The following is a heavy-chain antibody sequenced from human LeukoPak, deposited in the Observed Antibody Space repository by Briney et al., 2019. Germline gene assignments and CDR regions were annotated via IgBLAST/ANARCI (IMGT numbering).Heavy chain of an antibody. J-gene: IGHJ4*02. Sequence: GGSLRLSCAASGFTFSDYYMSWIRQAPGKGLEWVSYISSSGSTIYYADSVKGRFTISRDNAKNSLYLQMNSLRAGDTAVYYCAREPNYYDSSDSDYWGQGTLVTVSS. D-gene: IGHD3-22*01. V-gene: IGHV3-11*01. CDR1: GFTFSDYY. CDR2: ISSSGSTI. CDR3: AREPNYYDSSDSDY.